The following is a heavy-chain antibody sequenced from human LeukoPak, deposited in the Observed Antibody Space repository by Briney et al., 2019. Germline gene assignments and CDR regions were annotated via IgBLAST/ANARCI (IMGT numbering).Heavy chain of an antibody. V-gene: IGHV4-30-2*01. D-gene: IGHD3-16*01. Sequence: SESLSLTCAVPGGSISSGGYSWSWIRQPPGKGLEWIGYIYHTGYTYYNPSLKSRVTMSVDGSKNQFSLKLSSVTAADTAVYYCARVGGGREIDYWGQGTLVTVSS. CDR1: GGSISSGGYS. CDR3: ARVGGGREIDY. J-gene: IGHJ4*02. CDR2: IYHTGYT.